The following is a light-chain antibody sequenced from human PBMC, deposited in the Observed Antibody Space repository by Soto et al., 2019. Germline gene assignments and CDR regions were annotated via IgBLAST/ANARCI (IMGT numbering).Light chain of an antibody. CDR1: QSVSSTS. V-gene: IGKV3-11*01. J-gene: IGKJ2*01. CDR2: DVS. Sequence: EIVLTQSPATLSLSPGESATLSCRASQSVSSTSLTWLQHRPGQAPRLLIYDVSTRAPGIPARFSGSGSGTDFTLTISNLEPEDFAVYYCHQRSRWPRTFGQGTRLDMK. CDR3: HQRSRWPRT.